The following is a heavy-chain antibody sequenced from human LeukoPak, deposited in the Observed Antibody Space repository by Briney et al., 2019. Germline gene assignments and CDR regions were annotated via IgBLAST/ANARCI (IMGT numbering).Heavy chain of an antibody. J-gene: IGHJ3*02. CDR1: GFTFSSYT. CDR3: ARDSAISGAFDI. D-gene: IGHD3-9*01. Sequence: GGSLRLSCAASGFTFSSYTMSWVRQAPGKGLEWVSAFSGSGGSTYYADSVKGRFTISRDNSKNTLYLQMNSLRAEDTAVYYCARDSAISGAFDIWGQGTLVTVSS. CDR2: FSGSGGST. V-gene: IGHV3-23*01.